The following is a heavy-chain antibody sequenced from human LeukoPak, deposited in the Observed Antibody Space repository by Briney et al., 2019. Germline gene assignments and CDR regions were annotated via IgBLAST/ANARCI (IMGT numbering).Heavy chain of an antibody. J-gene: IGHJ4*02. CDR2: ISFSVNTK. Sequence: PGGSLRLSCEASGFTFSTYSMNWVRQAPGKGLEWVSYISFSVNTKYYGDSVKGRFTISRDNAKNSLYLHMDSLRAEDTAVYYCARGAYSSGWAYFDHWGQGTLVTVSS. D-gene: IGHD6-19*01. CDR3: ARGAYSSGWAYFDH. V-gene: IGHV3-48*04. CDR1: GFTFSTYS.